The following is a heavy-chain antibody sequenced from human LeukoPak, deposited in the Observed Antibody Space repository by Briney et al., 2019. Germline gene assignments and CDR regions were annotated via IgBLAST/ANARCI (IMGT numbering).Heavy chain of an antibody. J-gene: IGHJ2*01. V-gene: IGHV3-23*01. D-gene: IGHD2-8*01. Sequence: GSLRLSCAASGFSFNRYAVAWVRQAPGKGLEWVSTISGSGGRTFFADSVKGRFTVSRDNSVFLQMNSLRAEDTALYYCAQSTSMRYFFDLWGRGTLVTVSS. CDR1: GFSFNRYA. CDR3: AQSTSMRYFFDL. CDR2: ISGSGGRT.